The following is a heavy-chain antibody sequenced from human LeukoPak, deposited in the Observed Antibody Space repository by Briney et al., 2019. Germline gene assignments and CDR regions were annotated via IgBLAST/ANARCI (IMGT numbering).Heavy chain of an antibody. D-gene: IGHD3-22*01. CDR1: GFIISSYW. Sequence: GGSLRLSCAASGFIISSYWMSWVRQAPGKGLEWVANIKQDGSEKYYVDSMKGRFTISRDNAKNALYLHMNSLRADDTAVYYCARAQGYFDSWGQGTLVTVSS. J-gene: IGHJ4*02. V-gene: IGHV3-7*01. CDR2: IKQDGSEK. CDR3: ARAQGYFDS.